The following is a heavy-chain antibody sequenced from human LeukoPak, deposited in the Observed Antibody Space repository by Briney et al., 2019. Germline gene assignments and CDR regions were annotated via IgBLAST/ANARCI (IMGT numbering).Heavy chain of an antibody. CDR3: ARGGGDDAFDI. CDR2: IWFDGSNK. V-gene: IGHV3-33*01. CDR1: GFTFSNYG. Sequence: GGSLRLSCAASGFTFSNYGMHWVRQAPGKGLEWVAVIWFDGSNKYYADSVKGRFTISRDNSKSTLYLQLKSLRAEDTAVYYCARGGGDDAFDIWGQGTMVTVSS. D-gene: IGHD3-10*01. J-gene: IGHJ3*02.